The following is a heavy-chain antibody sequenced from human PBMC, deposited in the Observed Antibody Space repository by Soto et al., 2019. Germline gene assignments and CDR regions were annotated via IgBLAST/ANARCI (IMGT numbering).Heavy chain of an antibody. Sequence: QVQLQQWGAGLLKPSETLSLTCAVYGGSFSGYYWSWIRQPPGKGLEWIGEINHSGSTNYNPSLKGRVTISVDTSKNQFSLKLSSVTAADPAVYYCARGRLRGSSYNWNVYYYGMDVWGQGTTVTVSS. CDR1: GGSFSGYY. V-gene: IGHV4-34*01. D-gene: IGHD1-1*01. J-gene: IGHJ6*02. CDR3: ARGRLRGSSYNWNVYYYGMDV. CDR2: INHSGST.